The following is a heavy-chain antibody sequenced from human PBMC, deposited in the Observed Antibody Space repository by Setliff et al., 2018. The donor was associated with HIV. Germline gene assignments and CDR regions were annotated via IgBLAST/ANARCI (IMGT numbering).Heavy chain of an antibody. CDR2: IFFTGNT. CDR1: GGSISGYY. Sequence: SETLSLTCTVSGGSISGYYWSWIRQPPGKGLEYIGSIFFTGNTIYNPSLKARVTLSVDMSKNQVFLRLSSVTAADTAVYYCVRGYCSSTTCYEDCYYMDVWGKGSTVTVSS. V-gene: IGHV4-59*01. CDR3: VRGYCSSTTCYEDCYYMDV. J-gene: IGHJ6*03. D-gene: IGHD2-2*01.